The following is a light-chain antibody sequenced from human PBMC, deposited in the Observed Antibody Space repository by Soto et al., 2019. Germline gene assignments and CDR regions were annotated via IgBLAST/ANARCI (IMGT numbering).Light chain of an antibody. CDR2: GAS. CDR1: QSVNTN. J-gene: IGKJ3*01. Sequence: EIVMTQSPATLSVSPGERATLSCRASQSVNTNLAWYQQKPGQAPRLLIYGASTRATGIPARFSGSGSETEFTLSISSLQSEDFAIYYCQHYNNWPPRGFTFGPGTKVDIK. V-gene: IGKV3-15*01. CDR3: QHYNNWPPRGFT.